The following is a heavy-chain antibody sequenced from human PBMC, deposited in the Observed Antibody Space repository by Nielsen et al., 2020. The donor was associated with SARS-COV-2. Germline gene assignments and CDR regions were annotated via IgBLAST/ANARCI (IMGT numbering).Heavy chain of an antibody. CDR3: ARQGWYSSSWYSDY. D-gene: IGHD6-13*01. Sequence: GESLKISCAASGLTFSTYSIMWVRQAPGKGLEWVSGINWNGGSTGYADSVKSRFTISRDNAKNSLYLQMNSLRAEDTALYHCARQGWYSSSWYSDYWGQGTLVTVSS. J-gene: IGHJ4*02. CDR1: GLTFSTYS. CDR2: INWNGGST. V-gene: IGHV3-20*01.